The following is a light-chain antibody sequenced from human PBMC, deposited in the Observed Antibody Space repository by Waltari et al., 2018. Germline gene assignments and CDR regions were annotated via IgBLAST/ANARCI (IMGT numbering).Light chain of an antibody. CDR2: DVT. CDR1: SSDIGYSYF. V-gene: IGLV2-14*03. J-gene: IGLJ1*01. Sequence: QSALTQPASVSGSPGQSITVSCTGTSSDIGYSYFVSWYQQRPGVAPKLIIFDVTNRPSPISDRFSGSKSGNTASLTISGLQAEDEADYYCSSFTTTKTLLFGTGTKVTVL. CDR3: SSFTTTKTLL.